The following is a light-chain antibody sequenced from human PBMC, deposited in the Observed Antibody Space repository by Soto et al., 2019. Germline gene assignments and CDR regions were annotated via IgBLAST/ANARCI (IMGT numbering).Light chain of an antibody. V-gene: IGLV2-14*01. CDR3: SSYTNINTRACV. Sequence: QSALTQPASVSASPGQSITISCTGVTSDVGDNYYVSWFQSRPGTAPKLVIYEVANRPSGVSNRFSGSRSGDTASLTISGLQAEDEAEYYCSSYTNINTRACVFGTGTKLTVL. CDR2: EVA. J-gene: IGLJ1*01. CDR1: TSDVGDNYY.